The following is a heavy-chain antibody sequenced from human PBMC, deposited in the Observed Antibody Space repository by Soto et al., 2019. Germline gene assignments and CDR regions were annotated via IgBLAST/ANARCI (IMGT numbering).Heavy chain of an antibody. Sequence: SETLSLTCAVSGGSISSGGYSWSWIRQPPVKGLEWIGYIYHSGSTYYNPSLKSRVTISVDRSKNQFSLKLGSVTAADTAVYYCAREKRGVSMAMGLSYYYYMDVWGQGTTVTVSS. CDR3: AREKRGVSMAMGLSYYYYMDV. CDR1: GGSISSGGYS. D-gene: IGHD3-10*01. CDR2: IYHSGST. V-gene: IGHV4-30-2*01. J-gene: IGHJ6*03.